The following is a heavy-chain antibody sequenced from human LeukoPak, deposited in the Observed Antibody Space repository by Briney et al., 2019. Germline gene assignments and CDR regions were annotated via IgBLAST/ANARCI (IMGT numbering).Heavy chain of an antibody. D-gene: IGHD6-19*01. CDR2: ISSSSSYI. CDR3: ARDGYSSGWGGEGSFDY. CDR1: GFTVSSNY. V-gene: IGHV3-21*01. J-gene: IGHJ4*02. Sequence: GGSLRLSCAASGFTVSSNYMSWVRQAPGKGLEWVSSISSSSSYIYYADSVKGRFTISRDNAKNSLYLQMNSLRAEDTAVYYCARDGYSSGWGGEGSFDYWGQGTLVTVSS.